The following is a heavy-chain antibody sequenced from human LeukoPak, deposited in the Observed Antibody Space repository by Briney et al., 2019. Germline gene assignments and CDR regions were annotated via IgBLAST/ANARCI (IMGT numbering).Heavy chain of an antibody. CDR1: GFTFSSYS. J-gene: IGHJ4*02. CDR2: ISSRSTSI. V-gene: IGHV3-21*01. D-gene: IGHD1-7*01. CDR3: ARELSGTTSYYFDY. Sequence: PGGSLRLSCAASGFTFSSYSMNWVRQAPGKGLEWVSSISSRSTSIYYADSVKGRFTISRDNAKNSLYLQMNSLRVEDTAVYYCARELSGTTSYYFDYWGQGTLVTVSS.